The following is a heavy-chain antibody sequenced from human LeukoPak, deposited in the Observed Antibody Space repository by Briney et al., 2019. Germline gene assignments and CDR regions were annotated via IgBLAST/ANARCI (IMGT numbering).Heavy chain of an antibody. Sequence: PGGSLRLSCAASGFTFSSYAMSWVRQAPGKGLEWVSAISGNGGSTYYADSVKGRFTISRDNSKNTLYLQMNSLRAEDTAVYYCAKGGGYVTYYYMDVWGKGTTVTVSS. CDR2: ISGNGGST. V-gene: IGHV3-23*01. CDR1: GFTFSSYA. D-gene: IGHD5-12*01. J-gene: IGHJ6*03. CDR3: AKGGGYVTYYYMDV.